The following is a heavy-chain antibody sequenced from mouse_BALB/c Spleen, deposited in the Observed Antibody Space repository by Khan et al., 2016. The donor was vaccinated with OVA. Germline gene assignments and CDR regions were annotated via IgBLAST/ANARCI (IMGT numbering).Heavy chain of an antibody. CDR3: ARDYGSSFWFAY. V-gene: IGHV1S136*01. CDR1: GYTFSNYI. D-gene: IGHD1-1*01. J-gene: IGHJ3*01. Sequence: VQLQQPGPELVKPGASVKMSCKASGYTFSNYIIHWVKQKPGQGLEWIGNINPYNDGTKYNEKFKGKATLTSDNSSSTAYIELSSLTSEDSAVYCCARDYGSSFWFAYWGQGTLVTVSA. CDR2: INPYNDGT.